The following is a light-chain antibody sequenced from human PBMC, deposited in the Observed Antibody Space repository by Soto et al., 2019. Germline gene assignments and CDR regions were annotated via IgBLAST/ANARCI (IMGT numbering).Light chain of an antibody. CDR2: DAS. Sequence: DIHMTQSPSPLSASVGDRVTITCRASQSISNWLAWYQQKPGKAPKLLIYDASSLESGVPSRFSGSGSGTEFTLTISSLQPDDFATYYCQQYNSYSPTFGQGTKVDIK. J-gene: IGKJ1*01. CDR1: QSISNW. CDR3: QQYNSYSPT. V-gene: IGKV1-5*01.